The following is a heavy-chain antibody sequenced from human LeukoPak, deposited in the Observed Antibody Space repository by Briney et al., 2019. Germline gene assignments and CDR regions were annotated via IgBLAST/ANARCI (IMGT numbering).Heavy chain of an antibody. CDR3: ARAPAY. J-gene: IGHJ4*02. CDR1: GGSFSGYY. Sequence: PSETLSLTCAVYGGSFSGYYWSWIRQPPGKGLEWIGEINHSGSTNYNPSLKSRVTISVDTSKNQFSLKLSSVTAADTAVYYCARAPAYWGQGTLVTVSS. V-gene: IGHV4-34*01. CDR2: INHSGST.